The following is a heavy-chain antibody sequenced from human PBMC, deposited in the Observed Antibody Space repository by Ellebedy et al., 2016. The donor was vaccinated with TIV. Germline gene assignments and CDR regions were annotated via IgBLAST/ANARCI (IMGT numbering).Heavy chain of an antibody. CDR3: ARKGHIVVVSDWYFDL. J-gene: IGHJ2*01. CDR2: IYYSGST. CDR1: GGSISSGGYY. V-gene: IGHV4-61*08. Sequence: SETLSLTXTVSGGSISSGGYYWSWIRQPPGKGLEWIGYIYYSGSTNYNPSLKSRVTISVDTSKNQFSLKLSSVTAADTAVYYCARKGHIVVVSDWYFDLWGRGTLVTVSS. D-gene: IGHD2-21*01.